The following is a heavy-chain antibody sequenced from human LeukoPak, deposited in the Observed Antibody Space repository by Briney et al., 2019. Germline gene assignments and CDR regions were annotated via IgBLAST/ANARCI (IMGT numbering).Heavy chain of an antibody. CDR2: IYYSGST. CDR3: ARAGYCSGASCYSSLRYYYDMDV. V-gene: IGHV4-59*01. CDR1: SGSISSFY. D-gene: IGHD2-15*01. Sequence: SETRSLTCTVSSGSISSFYWSWIRQPPGKRQEWIGYIYYSGSTNYNPSLKSRVTISVDTSKNQFSLRLTSVTAADTAVYYCARAGYCSGASCYSSLRYYYDMDVWGQGTKVTVSS. J-gene: IGHJ6*02.